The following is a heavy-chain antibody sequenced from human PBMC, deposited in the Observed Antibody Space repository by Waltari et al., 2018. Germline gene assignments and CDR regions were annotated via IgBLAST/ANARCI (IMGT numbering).Heavy chain of an antibody. Sequence: EVQLVESGGGLVQPGGSLRLSCAASGFTFSSYWMSWVRQAPGKGLEWVANIKQDGSEKYYVDSVKGRFTISRDNAKNSLYLQMNSLRAEDTAVYYCAREGDGPGSHAFDIWGQGTMVTVSS. CDR2: IKQDGSEK. D-gene: IGHD1-1*01. CDR3: AREGDGPGSHAFDI. J-gene: IGHJ3*02. V-gene: IGHV3-7*01. CDR1: GFTFSSYW.